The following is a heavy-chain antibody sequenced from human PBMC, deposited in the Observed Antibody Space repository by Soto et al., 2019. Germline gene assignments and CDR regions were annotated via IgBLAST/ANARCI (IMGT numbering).Heavy chain of an antibody. J-gene: IGHJ3*02. CDR2: ISAYNGNT. Sequence: GASVKVSCKASGYTFTSYGISWVLQAPGQGLEWMGWISAYNGNTNYAQKLQGRVTMTTDTSTSTAYMELRSLRSDDTAVYYCAREKAVAGEYDAFDIWGQGTMVTVSS. V-gene: IGHV1-18*04. D-gene: IGHD6-19*01. CDR3: AREKAVAGEYDAFDI. CDR1: GYTFTSYG.